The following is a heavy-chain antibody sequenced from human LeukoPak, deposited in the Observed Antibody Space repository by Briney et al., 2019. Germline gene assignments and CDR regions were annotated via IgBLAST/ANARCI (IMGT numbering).Heavy chain of an antibody. CDR3: ASLTVATGYYGMDV. Sequence: PGGSLRLSCAASGFTFSSYSMNWVRQAPGKGLEWVSYITTSSDTIYYADSVKGRFTISRDNAKNSLYLQMNSLRAEDTAVYYCASLTVATGYYGMDVWGQGTTVTVSS. J-gene: IGHJ6*02. CDR1: GFTFSSYS. V-gene: IGHV3-48*01. CDR2: ITTSSDTI. D-gene: IGHD4-17*01.